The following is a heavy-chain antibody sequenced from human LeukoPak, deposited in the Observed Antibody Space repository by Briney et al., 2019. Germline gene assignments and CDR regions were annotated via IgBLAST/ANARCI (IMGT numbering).Heavy chain of an antibody. CDR2: IYSGGST. J-gene: IGHJ2*01. D-gene: IGHD3-10*01. CDR1: GISFSGNW. Sequence: PGGSLRLSCAASGISFSGNWMGWVRQAPGKGLEWVSVIYSGGSTYYADSVKGRFTISRHNSKNTLYLQMNSLRAEDTAVYYCARVRTDTYYYGSGTPWYFDLWGRGTLVTVSS. CDR3: ARVRTDTYYYGSGTPWYFDL. V-gene: IGHV3-53*04.